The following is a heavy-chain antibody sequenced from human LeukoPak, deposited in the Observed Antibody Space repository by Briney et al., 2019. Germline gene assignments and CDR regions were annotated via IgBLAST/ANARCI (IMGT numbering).Heavy chain of an antibody. CDR2: IRYDGSNK. J-gene: IGHJ4*02. Sequence: GGSLRLSCAASGFTFSSYGMHWVRQAPGKGLEWVAFIRYDGSNKYYADSVKGRFTISRDNSKNTLYLQMNSLRAEDTAVYYCAKDRAAATQYYFDYWGQGTLVTGSS. CDR3: AKDRAAATQYYFDY. CDR1: GFTFSSYG. D-gene: IGHD6-13*01. V-gene: IGHV3-30*02.